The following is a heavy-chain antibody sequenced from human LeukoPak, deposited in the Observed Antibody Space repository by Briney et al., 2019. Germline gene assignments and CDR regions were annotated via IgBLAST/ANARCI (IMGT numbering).Heavy chain of an antibody. Sequence: ESLKISCKGSGYSFTTYWIGWVRQMPGKGLEWMGIIYPGDSDTRYSPSFQGQVTISADKSISTAYLQWSSLKASDTAVYYCARPHSSSWAHFDYWGQGTLVTVSS. CDR2: IYPGDSDT. CDR3: ARPHSSSWAHFDY. CDR1: GYSFTTYW. V-gene: IGHV5-51*01. D-gene: IGHD6-13*01. J-gene: IGHJ4*02.